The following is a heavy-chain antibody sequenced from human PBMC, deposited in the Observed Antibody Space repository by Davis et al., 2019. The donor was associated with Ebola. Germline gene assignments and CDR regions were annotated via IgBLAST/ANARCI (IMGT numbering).Heavy chain of an antibody. J-gene: IGHJ4*02. V-gene: IGHV5-51*01. CDR3: ARRLAMTGYAFDY. CDR1: GYSFTSYW. D-gene: IGHD3-9*01. Sequence: GESLKISCQGSGYSFTSYWIGWVRQMPGKGLEWMGIIYPGDSDTRYSPSFQGQVTISADKSISTAYLQWSSLKASDTAMYYCARRLAMTGYAFDYWGQGTLVTVSS. CDR2: IYPGDSDT.